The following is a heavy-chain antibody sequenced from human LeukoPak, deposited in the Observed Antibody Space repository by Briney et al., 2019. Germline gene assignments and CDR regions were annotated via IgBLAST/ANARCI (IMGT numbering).Heavy chain of an antibody. D-gene: IGHD1-26*01. CDR1: GFAFNNYG. Sequence: GGSLRLSCAASGFAFNNYGMHWVRQAPGKGLEWVSVISGSSGATYYADTVKGRFAISRDNSKNTLYLQMNSLRAEDTAVYYCARDRTSGVGATMADYWGQGTLVTVSS. V-gene: IGHV3-23*01. J-gene: IGHJ4*02. CDR3: ARDRTSGVGATMADY. CDR2: ISGSSGAT.